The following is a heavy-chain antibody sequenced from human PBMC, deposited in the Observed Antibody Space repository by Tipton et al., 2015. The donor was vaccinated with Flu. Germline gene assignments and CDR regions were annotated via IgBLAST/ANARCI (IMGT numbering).Heavy chain of an antibody. J-gene: IGHJ4*02. CDR3: ASHSYSRGRAGH. Sequence: TLSLTCIVSGGSLSSCGYYWSWIRQHPGKGLEWIGYIYYSGSTYYNPSLKSRVTISVDTSKNQFSLKLSSVTAADTAVFYCASHSYSRGRAGHWGQGTLVTVSS. CDR1: GGSLSSCGYY. D-gene: IGHD4-11*01. CDR2: IYYSGST. V-gene: IGHV4-31*03.